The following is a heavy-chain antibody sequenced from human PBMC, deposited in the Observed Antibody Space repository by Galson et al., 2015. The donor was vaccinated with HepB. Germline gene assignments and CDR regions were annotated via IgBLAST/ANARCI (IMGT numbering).Heavy chain of an antibody. D-gene: IGHD4-23*01. V-gene: IGHV4-59*01. Sequence: TLSLTCTVSGGSINSYYWSWIRQPPGKGLEWIANIYYSGSTNYNPSLKSRVIISADKSKNQISLKLSSVNAADTAVYYCARDINSGDKSYDAFDIWGQGTMVTVSS. CDR1: GGSINSYY. J-gene: IGHJ3*02. CDR2: IYYSGST. CDR3: ARDINSGDKSYDAFDI.